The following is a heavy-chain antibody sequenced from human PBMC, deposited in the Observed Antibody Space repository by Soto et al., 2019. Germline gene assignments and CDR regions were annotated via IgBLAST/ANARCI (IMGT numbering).Heavy chain of an antibody. CDR2: IYWDDET. Sequence: QITLKESGPTLVKPTQTLTLTCTFTGFSLNTRGVAVAWIRQPPGKALEWLVLIYWDDETLYSPSLETMLIIARDTSANQVVLTLTDVDPVDTATYFCAHTFGIFAGYNINFDYWGQGALVTVSS. CDR3: AHTFGIFAGYNINFDY. CDR1: GFSLNTRGVA. D-gene: IGHD3-9*01. V-gene: IGHV2-5*02. J-gene: IGHJ4*02.